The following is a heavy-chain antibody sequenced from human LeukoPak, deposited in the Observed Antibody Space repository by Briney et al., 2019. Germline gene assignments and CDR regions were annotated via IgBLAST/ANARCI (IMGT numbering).Heavy chain of an antibody. CDR1: GFTFCTYA. D-gene: IGHD6-6*01. V-gene: IGHV3-23*01. Sequence: GGSLRLSCAASGFTFCTYAMTWGRQAPGKGLEWVSGINSNGDEIYYADSVRGRFTISRDNSNNALYLQMDSLRAEDTAVYYCAYWISRSSRDYWGQGTLVTVSS. J-gene: IGHJ4*02. CDR3: AYWISRSSRDY. CDR2: INSNGDEI.